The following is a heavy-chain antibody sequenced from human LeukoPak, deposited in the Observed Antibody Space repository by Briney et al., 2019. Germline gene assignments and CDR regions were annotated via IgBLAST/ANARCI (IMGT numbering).Heavy chain of an antibody. CDR3: ARPPQVVVITNYYFDY. CDR2: ISSSSSTI. J-gene: IGHJ4*02. V-gene: IGHV3-48*02. D-gene: IGHD3-22*01. CDR1: GFTFSSYS. Sequence: GGSLRLSCAASGFTFSSYSMSWVRQAPGKGLEWVSYISSSSSTIYYADSVKGRFTISRDNAKNSVYLQMNSLRDEDTAVYYCARPPQVVVITNYYFDYWGQGTLVTVSS.